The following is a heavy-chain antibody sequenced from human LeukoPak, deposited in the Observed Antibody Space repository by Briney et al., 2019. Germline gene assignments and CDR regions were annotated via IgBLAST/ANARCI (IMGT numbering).Heavy chain of an antibody. V-gene: IGHV3-23*01. J-gene: IGHJ4*02. CDR1: GFTFSSYG. D-gene: IGHD1-26*01. CDR2: ISGSGGST. CDR3: ARDMSNIVGAIFDY. Sequence: GGPLRLSCAPPGFTFSSYGMSWVRQAPGKGLEWVSAISGSGGSTYYADSVKGRFTISRDNSKNTLYLQMNSLRAEDTAVYYCARDMSNIVGAIFDYWGQGTLVTVSS.